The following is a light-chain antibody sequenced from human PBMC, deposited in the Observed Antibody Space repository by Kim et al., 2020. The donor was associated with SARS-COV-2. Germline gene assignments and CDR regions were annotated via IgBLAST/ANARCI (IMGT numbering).Light chain of an antibody. CDR2: AAS. Sequence: DFQLTQSPSSLSASVGDIVTITCRASQSINIYLNWYQQKPGKAPKLLIYAASRLQSGVPSRFSGSGSGTEFTLIIGSLQPEDFATYYCQQSYSTLVTFGQGTRLEIK. J-gene: IGKJ5*01. V-gene: IGKV1-39*01. CDR3: QQSYSTLVT. CDR1: QSINIY.